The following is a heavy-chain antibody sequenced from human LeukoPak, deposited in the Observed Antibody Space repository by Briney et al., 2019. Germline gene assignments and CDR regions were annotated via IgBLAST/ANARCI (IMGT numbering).Heavy chain of an antibody. V-gene: IGHV3-20*04. Sequence: PGGSLRLSCVPSGFPFDDYGTSWVRQAPGKGLEWVSGINWNGGSTDYADSVKGRFTISRDNAKNSLYLQMNSLRADDTALYYWARRGGGMTTGINSGDFDMWREGTMVTVSS. D-gene: IGHD4-17*01. CDR2: INWNGGST. CDR1: GFPFDDYG. J-gene: IGHJ3*02. CDR3: ARRGGGMTTGINSGDFDM.